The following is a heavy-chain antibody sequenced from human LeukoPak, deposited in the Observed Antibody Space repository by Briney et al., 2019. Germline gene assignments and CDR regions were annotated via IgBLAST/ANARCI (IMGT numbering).Heavy chain of an antibody. CDR3: ARALPTLVAATPAPPKYYYYYMDV. D-gene: IGHD2-15*01. J-gene: IGHJ6*03. CDR2: IYYSGST. CDR1: GGSISSGCYY. V-gene: IGHV4-31*03. Sequence: SQTLSLTCTVSGGSISSGCYYWSWIRQHPGKGLEWIGYIYYSGSTYYNPSLKSRVTISVDTSKNQCSLKLSSVTAADTAVYYCARALPTLVAATPAPPKYYYYYMDVWGKGTTVTVSS.